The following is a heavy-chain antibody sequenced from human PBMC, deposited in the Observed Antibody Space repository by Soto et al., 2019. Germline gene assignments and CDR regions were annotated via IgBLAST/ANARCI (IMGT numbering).Heavy chain of an antibody. J-gene: IGHJ4*02. Sequence: GGSLRLSSAASGFTFSSYGMHWVRQAPAKGLEWVAVISYDGSNKYYADSVKGRFTISRDNSKNTLYLQMNSLRAEDTAVYYCAKEGYYDSSGYPHYWGQRTLVTVSS. D-gene: IGHD3-22*01. CDR3: AKEGYYDSSGYPHY. CDR1: GFTFSSYG. CDR2: ISYDGSNK. V-gene: IGHV3-30*18.